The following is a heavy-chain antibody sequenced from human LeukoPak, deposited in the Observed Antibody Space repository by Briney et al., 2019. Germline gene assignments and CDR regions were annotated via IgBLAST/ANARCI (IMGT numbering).Heavy chain of an antibody. CDR1: GGSMSPFY. CDR3: ARAPANYYMDV. CDR2: IYYSGGT. J-gene: IGHJ6*03. V-gene: IGHV4-59*08. D-gene: IGHD2-8*01. Sequence: SETLSLTCTVSGGSMSPFYWSWIRQSPGKGLEWIGSIYYSGGTNYNPSLKSRVTISVDTSKNQFSLELSSVTAADTAVYYCARAPANYYMDVWGKGTTVTVSS.